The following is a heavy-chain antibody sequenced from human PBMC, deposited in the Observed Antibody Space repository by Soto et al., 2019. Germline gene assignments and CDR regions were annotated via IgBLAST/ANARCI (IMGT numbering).Heavy chain of an antibody. V-gene: IGHV3-9*01. CDR1: GFTFDDYA. Sequence: PGGSLRLSCAASGFTFDDYAMHWVRQAPGKGLEWVSGISWNSGSIGYADSVKGRFTISRDNAKNSLYLQMNSLRAEDTALYYCAKLGFGGGDYYYGMDVWGQGTTVTVSS. J-gene: IGHJ6*02. D-gene: IGHD3-10*01. CDR2: ISWNSGSI. CDR3: AKLGFGGGDYYYGMDV.